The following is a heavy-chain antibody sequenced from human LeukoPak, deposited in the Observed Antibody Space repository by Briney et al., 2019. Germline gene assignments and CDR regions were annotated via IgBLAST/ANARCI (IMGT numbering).Heavy chain of an antibody. J-gene: IGHJ4*02. CDR2: INHSGST. CDR3: ATRRSGSHPYY. V-gene: IGHV4-34*01. CDR1: GGSFSGYY. D-gene: IGHD1-26*01. Sequence: PSETLSLTCAVYGGSFSGYYWSWIRQPPGKGLEWIGEINHSGSTNYNPSLKSRLTMSIDTSKNQFSLRLSSVTATDTAVYYCATRRSGSHPYYWGQGTLVTVSS.